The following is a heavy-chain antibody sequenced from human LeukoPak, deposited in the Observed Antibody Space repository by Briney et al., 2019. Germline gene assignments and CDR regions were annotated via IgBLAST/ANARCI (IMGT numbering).Heavy chain of an antibody. V-gene: IGHV3-23*01. J-gene: IGHJ4*02. CDR2: ISVSGNT. D-gene: IGHD2-8*01. Sequence: GGSLRLSCAASGFTLSSYAMSWVRQGPGKGLEWVSAISVSGNTYHADSVKGRFTISRDSSKNTLYLQMNSLRAGDAAVYYCAKDESLRYCTNGVCTAFDYWGQGALVTVSS. CDR1: GFTLSSYA. CDR3: AKDESLRYCTNGVCTAFDY.